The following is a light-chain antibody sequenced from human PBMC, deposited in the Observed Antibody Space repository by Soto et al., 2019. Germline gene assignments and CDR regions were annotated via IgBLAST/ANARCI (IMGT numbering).Light chain of an antibody. CDR3: LQSYSTSLT. J-gene: IGKJ4*01. CDR2: ATF. V-gene: IGKV1-39*01. Sequence: DIHMAQSPSTLSASVGDRVTITCRASQSISTYLHWYQHKPGTAPKFLIYATFNLQSGVPSRFSGSGSGTNFTLTINGLEPDDFATYFCLQSYSTSLTFGGGTKVEIK. CDR1: QSISTY.